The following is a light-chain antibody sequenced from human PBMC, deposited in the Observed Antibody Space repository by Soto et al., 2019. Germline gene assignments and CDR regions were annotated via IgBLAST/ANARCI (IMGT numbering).Light chain of an antibody. J-gene: IGKJ1*01. V-gene: IGKV3-15*01. Sequence: EIRMPQSPAILSVSPGESATLSCRASQSVSSHVVWYQQKPGQAPSLLIFSASTRATGVPARFSGSGSGTEFTLTISSLQPDDFATYYCQQYNSYSFGQGTKVDIK. CDR1: QSVSSH. CDR3: QQYNSYS. CDR2: SAS.